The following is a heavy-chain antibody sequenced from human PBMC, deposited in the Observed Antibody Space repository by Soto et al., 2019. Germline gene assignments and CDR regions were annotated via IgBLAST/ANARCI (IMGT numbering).Heavy chain of an antibody. V-gene: IGHV1-69*01. D-gene: IGHD5-12*01. Sequence: QVQLVQSGAEVKKPGSSVKVSCKASGGTFSSYAISWVRQAPGQGLEWMGGIIPIFGTANYAQKFQGRVTITADESTSTAYMELGSLRSEDTAVYYCARVPGSGYELPNYYYYGMDVWGQGTTVTVSS. J-gene: IGHJ6*02. CDR2: IIPIFGTA. CDR1: GGTFSSYA. CDR3: ARVPGSGYELPNYYYYGMDV.